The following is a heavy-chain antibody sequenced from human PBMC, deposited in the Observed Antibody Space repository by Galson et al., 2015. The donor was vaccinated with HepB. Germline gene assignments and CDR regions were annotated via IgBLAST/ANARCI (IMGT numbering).Heavy chain of an antibody. Sequence: SLRLSCAASGFTFSSYGMHWVRQAPGKGLEWVAMIKQDGSQKYYVDSVKGRFTISRDNAKNSLYLQMNSLRVEDTAVYYCASIAVAGTDFHYFYHYGTDVWGQGTTVTVSS. J-gene: IGHJ6*02. CDR2: IKQDGSQK. V-gene: IGHV3-7*01. CDR3: ASIAVAGTDFHYFYHYGTDV. D-gene: IGHD6-19*01. CDR1: GFTFSSYG.